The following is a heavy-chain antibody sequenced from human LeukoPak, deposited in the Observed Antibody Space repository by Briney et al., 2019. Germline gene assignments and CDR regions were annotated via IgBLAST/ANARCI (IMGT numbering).Heavy chain of an antibody. J-gene: IGHJ4*02. Sequence: GGSLRLSCAASGFTVSNHYMSWVRQAPGKGLEWVSVVYSGGSTYYADSVKGRFTIPRDNSKNTLYLQMNTLRAEDTAMYYCARRGSGIAAAFDCWGQGTLVTVSS. V-gene: IGHV3-53*01. D-gene: IGHD6-13*01. CDR3: ARRGSGIAAAFDC. CDR2: VYSGGST. CDR1: GFTVSNHY.